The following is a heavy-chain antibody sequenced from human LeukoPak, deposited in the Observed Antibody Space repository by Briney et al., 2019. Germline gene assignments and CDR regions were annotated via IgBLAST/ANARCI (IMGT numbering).Heavy chain of an antibody. CDR1: GYTFTSYG. V-gene: IGHV1-18*04. J-gene: IGHJ6*04. CDR3: ARDREGIVVVVAVDYYYGMDV. D-gene: IGHD2-15*01. CDR2: ISAYNGNT. Sequence: GASVKVSCKASGYTFTSYGMSWVRQAPGQGLEWMGWISAYNGNTNYAQKLQGRVTMTTDTSTSTAYVELRSLRSDDTAVYYCARDREGIVVVVAVDYYYGMDVWGKGTTVTVSS.